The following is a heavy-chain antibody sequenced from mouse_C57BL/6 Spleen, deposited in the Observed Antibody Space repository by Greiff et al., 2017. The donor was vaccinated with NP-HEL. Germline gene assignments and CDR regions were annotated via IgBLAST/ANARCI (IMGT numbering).Heavy chain of an antibody. V-gene: IGHV2-5*01. D-gene: IGHD3-3*01. CDR2: IWRGGST. J-gene: IGHJ4*01. Sequence: VKLQESGPGLVQPSQSLSITCTVSGFSLTSYGVHWVRQSPGKGLEWLGVIWRGGSTDYNAAFMSRLSITKDNSKSQVFFKMNSLQADDTAIYYCAKNLGNFYAMDYWGQGTSVTVSS. CDR1: GFSLTSYG. CDR3: AKNLGNFYAMDY.